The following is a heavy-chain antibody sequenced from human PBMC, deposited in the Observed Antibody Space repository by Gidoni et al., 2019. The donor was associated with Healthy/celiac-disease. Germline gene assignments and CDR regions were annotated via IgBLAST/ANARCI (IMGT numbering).Heavy chain of an antibody. CDR3: AKDRGEMTTVTTWGWGSDYYYGMDV. V-gene: IGHV3-9*01. D-gene: IGHD4-17*01. CDR2: ISWNSGSI. Sequence: EVQLVASGGGLVQPGRSLRLSCAASGFTFDDYAMHWVRQAPGKGLEWVSGISWNSGSIGYADSVKGRFTISRDNAKNSLYLQMNSLRAEDTALYYCAKDRGEMTTVTTWGWGSDYYYGMDVWGQGTTVTVSS. CDR1: GFTFDDYA. J-gene: IGHJ6*02.